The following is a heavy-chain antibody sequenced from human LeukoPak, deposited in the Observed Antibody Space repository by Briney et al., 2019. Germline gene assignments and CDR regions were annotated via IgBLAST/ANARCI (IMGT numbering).Heavy chain of an antibody. CDR3: ARGEAGTTTDFDY. CDR2: IYYSGST. V-gene: IGHV4-59*01. CDR1: GASISSYY. J-gene: IGHJ4*02. D-gene: IGHD1-26*01. Sequence: SETLSLTCTVSGASISSYYWSWIRQPPGKGLEWIGYIYYSGSTNYNPSLKSRVTISLDTSKNQFSLKLSSVTAADTAVYYCARGEAGTTTDFDYWGQGTLVTVSS.